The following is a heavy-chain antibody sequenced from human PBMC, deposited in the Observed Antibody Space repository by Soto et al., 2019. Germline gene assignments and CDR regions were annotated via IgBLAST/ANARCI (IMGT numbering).Heavy chain of an antibody. CDR1: GGSVSSGSYY. J-gene: IGHJ5*02. D-gene: IGHD6-13*01. V-gene: IGHV4-61*01. Sequence: PSETLSLTCTVSGGSVSSGSYYWSWIRQPPGKGLEWIGYIYYSGSANYNPSLKSRVTISVDTSKNQFSLKLSSVTAADTAVYYCARVIKIDAAGTVFWFDPWGQGTLVTVSS. CDR3: ARVIKIDAAGTVFWFDP. CDR2: IYYSGSA.